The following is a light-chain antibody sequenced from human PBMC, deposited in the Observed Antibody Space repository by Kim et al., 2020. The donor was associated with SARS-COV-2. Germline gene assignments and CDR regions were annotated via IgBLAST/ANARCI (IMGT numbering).Light chain of an antibody. CDR1: SGHSSYA. V-gene: IGLV4-69*01. CDR3: QTWGTGIVV. CDR2: LNSDGSH. Sequence: ASDKLTCTLSSGHSSYAIAWKQQQPEKGPRDLMKLNSDGSHSKGDGIPDRFSGASSGAERYLTISSLQSEDEADYYCQTWGTGIVVFGGGTKLTVL. J-gene: IGLJ2*01.